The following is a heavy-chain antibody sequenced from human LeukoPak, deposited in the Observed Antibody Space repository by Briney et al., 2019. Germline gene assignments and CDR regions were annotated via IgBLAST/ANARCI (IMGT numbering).Heavy chain of an antibody. CDR2: IYYSGSP. D-gene: IGHD3-22*01. V-gene: IGHV4-59*01. Sequence: SETLSLTCTLSGGPISSYYWSCTPQPPGKGLEGIGYIYYSGSPNYNPSLKSRVTISVYTSKNHFSLTLSSVTAADTAVYYCARLKYYYDSSGYRAEYFQHWGQGTLVTVSS. J-gene: IGHJ1*01. CDR1: GGPISSYY. CDR3: ARLKYYYDSSGYRAEYFQH.